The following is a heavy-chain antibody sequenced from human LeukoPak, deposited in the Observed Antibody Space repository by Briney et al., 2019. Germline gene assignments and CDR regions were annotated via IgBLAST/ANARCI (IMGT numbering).Heavy chain of an antibody. J-gene: IGHJ4*02. CDR3: VRIALRGGDY. CDR2: IKQDGSDK. Sequence: PGGSLSLSCAASGFTFTSYWMSWVRQAPGKGPECVANIKQDGSDKYYVDSVKGRFTISRDNAKNSLYLQMNSLRAEDTAVYYCVRIALRGGDYWGQGTLVTVSS. CDR1: GFTFTSYW. V-gene: IGHV3-7*01. D-gene: IGHD2-21*01.